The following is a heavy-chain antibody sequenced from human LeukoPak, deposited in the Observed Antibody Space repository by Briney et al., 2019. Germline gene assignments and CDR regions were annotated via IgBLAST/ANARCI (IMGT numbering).Heavy chain of an antibody. CDR3: AKDGWLWFGELYGYFDY. V-gene: IGHV3-23*01. J-gene: IGHJ4*02. CDR1: GFTFSSYG. CDR2: ISGSGGST. Sequence: PGGSLRLSCAASGFTFSSYGMSWVRQAPGKGLEWVSAISGSGGSTYYADSVKGRFTISRDNSKNTLYLQMNSLRAEDTAVYYCAKDGWLWFGELYGYFDYWGQGTLVTVSS. D-gene: IGHD3-10*01.